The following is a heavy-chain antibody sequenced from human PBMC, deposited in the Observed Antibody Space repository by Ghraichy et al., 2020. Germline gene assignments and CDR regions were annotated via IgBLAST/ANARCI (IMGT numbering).Heavy chain of an antibody. CDR2: INHSGST. Sequence: SETLSLTCAVYGGSFSGYYWSWIRQPPGKGLEWIGEINHSGSTNYNPSLKSRVTISVDTSKNQFSLKLSSVTAADTAVYYCARIAAVAGTGVDYWGQGTLVTVSS. CDR1: GGSFSGYY. J-gene: IGHJ4*02. CDR3: ARIAAVAGTGVDY. D-gene: IGHD6-19*01. V-gene: IGHV4-34*01.